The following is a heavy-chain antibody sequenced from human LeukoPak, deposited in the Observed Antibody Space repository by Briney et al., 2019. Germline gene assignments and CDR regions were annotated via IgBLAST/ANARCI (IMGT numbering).Heavy chain of an antibody. CDR1: GGSISSGDYY. CDR3: ARESDSSGYRAFAFDI. J-gene: IGHJ3*02. D-gene: IGHD3-22*01. Sequence: SETLSLTCTVSGGSISSGDYYWSWIRQPPGKGLEWIGYIYYSGSTYYNPSLKSRVTISVDTSKNQFSLKLSSVTAADTAVYYCARESDSSGYRAFAFDIWGQGAMVTVSS. V-gene: IGHV4-30-4*01. CDR2: IYYSGST.